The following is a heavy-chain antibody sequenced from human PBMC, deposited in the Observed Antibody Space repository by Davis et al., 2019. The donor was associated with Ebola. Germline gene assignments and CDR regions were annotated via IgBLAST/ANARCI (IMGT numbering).Heavy chain of an antibody. D-gene: IGHD3-16*01. J-gene: IGHJ4*02. CDR2: IYPGDSDT. CDR3: ARRLSRITGYFDY. V-gene: IGHV5-51*01. CDR1: GYSFTSYW. Sequence: PAGSLTLSCTGSGYSFTSYWIGWVRQMHRKGLDWMGTIYPGDSDTRYSPSFQGQVTISADKSISTAYLQWSSLKASDTAMSYCARRLSRITGYFDYWGQGTLVTVSS.